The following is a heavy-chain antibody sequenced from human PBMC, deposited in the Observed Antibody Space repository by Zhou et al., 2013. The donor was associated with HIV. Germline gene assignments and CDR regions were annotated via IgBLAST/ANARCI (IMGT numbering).Heavy chain of an antibody. CDR3: ARNQGFCRGGKCSLSSFDL. CDR2: INPGNGKT. Sequence: QVQVIQSGTQVEEPGASVKVSCEAVGVAFSNYAIHWVRQAPGRSLQWMGWINPGNGKTSSPQVFQGRIRIDRDISANTSYMELSGLTSDDTAVYYCARNQGFCRGGKCSLSSFDLWGQGTLVTGLF. CDR1: GVAFSNYA. J-gene: IGHJ3*01. D-gene: IGHD3-3*01. V-gene: IGHV1-3*03.